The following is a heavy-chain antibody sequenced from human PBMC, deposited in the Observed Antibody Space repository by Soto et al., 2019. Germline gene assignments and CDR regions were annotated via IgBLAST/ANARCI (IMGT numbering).Heavy chain of an antibody. Sequence: QVQLVQSGAEVKKPGASVKVSCKASGYTFTIYGLSWVRQAPGQGLEWMGWISGHNGNTDYSQNLQDRVTLTTDASTSAVYMELRSLRSDDTAVYDCARVDYYDRSGDDGYWGQGTLITVSS. V-gene: IGHV1-18*04. D-gene: IGHD3-22*01. J-gene: IGHJ4*02. CDR2: ISGHNGNT. CDR1: GYTFTIYG. CDR3: ARVDYYDRSGDDGY.